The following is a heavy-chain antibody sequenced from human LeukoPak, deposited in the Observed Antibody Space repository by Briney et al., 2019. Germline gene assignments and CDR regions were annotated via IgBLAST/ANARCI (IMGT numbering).Heavy chain of an antibody. D-gene: IGHD2-2*01. CDR3: ARGGASSKWLDS. V-gene: IGHV4-59*01. CDR2: VYYSGTT. J-gene: IGHJ5*01. Sequence: PSETLSLTCTVSGGSISNYYWTWIRQPPGKGLEWVGWVYYSGTTNYNPSLESRVTISVDMSKNQFSLKLSSVTAADTAVYYCARGGASSKWLDSWGQGTLVTVSS. CDR1: GGSISNYY.